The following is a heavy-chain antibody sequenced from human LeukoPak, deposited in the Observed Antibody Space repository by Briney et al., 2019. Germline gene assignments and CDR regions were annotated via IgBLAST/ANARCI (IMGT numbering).Heavy chain of an antibody. J-gene: IGHJ4*02. Sequence: PGGSLRLSCAASGFTFSSYAMSWVRQAPGKGLEWVSAISGSGGSTYYADSVKGRFTISRDNSKNTPYLQMNSLRAEDTAVYYCAKQTHIVVVVAAADYWRQGTLVTVSS. CDR3: AKQTHIVVVVAAADY. V-gene: IGHV3-23*01. D-gene: IGHD2-15*01. CDR2: ISGSGGST. CDR1: GFTFSSYA.